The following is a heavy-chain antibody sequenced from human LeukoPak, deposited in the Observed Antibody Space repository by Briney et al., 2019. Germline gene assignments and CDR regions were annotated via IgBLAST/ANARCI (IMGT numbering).Heavy chain of an antibody. V-gene: IGHV3-15*01. D-gene: IGHD3-3*01. CDR3: TTLGFLEWLPSYFNY. CDR1: GFTFSNAW. CDR2: IKSKTDGGTT. J-gene: IGHJ4*02. Sequence: GGSLRLSCAASGFTFSNAWMSWVRQAPGKGLEWVGRIKSKTDGGTTDYAAPVKGRFSISRDDSKDTLYLQMNSLKTEDTAVYYCTTLGFLEWLPSYFNYWGQGTLVTVSS.